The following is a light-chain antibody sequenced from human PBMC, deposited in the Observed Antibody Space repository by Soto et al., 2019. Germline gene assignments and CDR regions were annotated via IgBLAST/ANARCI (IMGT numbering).Light chain of an antibody. CDR3: SPFTSSRTYG. CDR2: DVS. CDR1: SSDVGGSNY. J-gene: IGLJ1*01. V-gene: IGLV2-14*03. Sequence: QSALTQPASVSGSPGQSITISCTGTSSDVGGSNYVSWYQQHPGKAPKLIIFDVSHRPSGFFNRFSGSKSGNTASLTISGPPAWYEGDYFCSPFTSSRTYGLGTGTKLTVL.